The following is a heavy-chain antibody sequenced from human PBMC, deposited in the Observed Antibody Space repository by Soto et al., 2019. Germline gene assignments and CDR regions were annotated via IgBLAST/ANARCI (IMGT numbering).Heavy chain of an antibody. J-gene: IGHJ4*02. CDR1: GFTFSSYG. V-gene: IGHV3-33*01. Sequence: QVQLVESWGGVVQPGRSLRLSCAASGFTFSSYGMHWVRQAPGKGLEWVAVIWYDGSNKYYADSVKGRFTISRDNSNNTLYLQMNSLRAEDTAVYYCARDLRGYYFDYWGQGNLVTVSS. D-gene: IGHD3-16*01. CDR3: ARDLRGYYFDY. CDR2: IWYDGSNK.